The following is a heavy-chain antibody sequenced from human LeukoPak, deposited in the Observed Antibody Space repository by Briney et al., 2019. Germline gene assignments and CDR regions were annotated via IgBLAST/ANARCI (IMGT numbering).Heavy chain of an antibody. Sequence: ASVKVSCKVSGYTLTELSMHWVRQAPGKGLEWMGGFDPEDGETIYAQKFQGRVTMTEDTSTDTAYMELSSLRSEDTAVYYCATVPCSGGSCYSLDFDYWGQGILVTVSS. V-gene: IGHV1-24*01. CDR2: FDPEDGET. D-gene: IGHD2-15*01. CDR1: GYTLTELS. CDR3: ATVPCSGGSCYSLDFDY. J-gene: IGHJ4*02.